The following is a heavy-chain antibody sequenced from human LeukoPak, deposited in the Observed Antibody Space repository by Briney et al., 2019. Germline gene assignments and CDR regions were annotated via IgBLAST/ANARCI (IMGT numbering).Heavy chain of an antibody. CDR2: IYSGGNT. Sequence: GGSLRLSCTVSGFTVSSNSMSWVRQAPGKGLEWVSFIYSGGNTHYSDSVKGRFTISRDNSRNTLYLQMNSLRAEDTAVYYCAKEGKTRNWNYYQAKAVDWGQGTLVTVSS. CDR1: GFTVSSNS. V-gene: IGHV3-53*01. D-gene: IGHD1-7*01. J-gene: IGHJ4*02. CDR3: AKEGKTRNWNYYQAKAVD.